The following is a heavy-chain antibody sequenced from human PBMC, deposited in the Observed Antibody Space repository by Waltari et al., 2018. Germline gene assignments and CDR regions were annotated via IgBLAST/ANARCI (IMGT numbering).Heavy chain of an antibody. D-gene: IGHD2-15*01. Sequence: QVQLEESGGGVVQPGRSLRLSCAASGFYFSSYGMHWVRQAPGKGLEWVAVIGHDGSPKYYADSVRGRFTISRDNSKNTLFLEMNSLRGEDTAVYYCAKENNDLLCDSWGQGTQVTVSS. J-gene: IGHJ5*01. CDR2: IGHDGSPK. CDR3: AKENNDLLCDS. V-gene: IGHV3-30*18. CDR1: GFYFSSYG.